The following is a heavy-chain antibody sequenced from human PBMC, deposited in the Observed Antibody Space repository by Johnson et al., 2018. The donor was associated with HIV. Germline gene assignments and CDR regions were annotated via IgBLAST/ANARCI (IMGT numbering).Heavy chain of an antibody. CDR3: ARGSRYTYDNDDAYLRHAFDI. D-gene: IGHD3-22*01. V-gene: IGHV3-13*01. CDR2: IGTAGDT. Sequence: VQLVESGEGVVQPGRSLRLSCAASGFTVSSNYMSWVRQAPGKGLEWVSAIGTAGDTYYPGSVKGRFTISRENAKNSLYLQMNSLRAGDTAVYYCARGSRYTYDNDDAYLRHAFDIWGHGTTVTVSS. J-gene: IGHJ3*02. CDR1: GFTVSSNY.